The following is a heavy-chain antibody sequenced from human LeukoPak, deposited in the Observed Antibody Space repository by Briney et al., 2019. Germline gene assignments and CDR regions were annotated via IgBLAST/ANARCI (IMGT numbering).Heavy chain of an antibody. CDR2: IYYSGST. CDR1: GGSISSYY. Sequence: ASETLSLTCTVSGGSISSYYWSWIRQPPGKGLEWIGYIYYSGSTNYNPSLKSRVTISADTSKNQFSLKLSSVTAADTAVYYCARAPYDSGGCYDYYFDYWGQGTLVTVSS. J-gene: IGHJ4*02. D-gene: IGHD3-22*01. CDR3: ARAPYDSGGCYDYYFDY. V-gene: IGHV4-59*08.